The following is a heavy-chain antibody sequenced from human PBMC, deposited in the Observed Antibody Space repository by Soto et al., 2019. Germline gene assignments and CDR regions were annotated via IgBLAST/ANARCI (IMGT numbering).Heavy chain of an antibody. V-gene: IGHV4-31*03. CDR3: ARGLITGSQYSGGWYYFDS. D-gene: IGHD1-26*01. CDR1: GGSISSGGYY. Sequence: SETLSLTCTVSGGSISSGGYYWSWIRQLPGKGLEWIGYIYSNGYTYYNPSLESRVTISLDTSNNQFSLELSSVTAADTAVYYCARGLITGSQYSGGWYYFDSWGQGTQVTVSS. J-gene: IGHJ4*02. CDR2: IYSNGYT.